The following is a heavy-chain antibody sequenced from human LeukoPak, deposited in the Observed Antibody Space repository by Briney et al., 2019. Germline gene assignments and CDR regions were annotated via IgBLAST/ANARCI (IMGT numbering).Heavy chain of an antibody. CDR1: GGSFSGYY. Sequence: PSETLSLTCAVYGGSFSGYYWSWIRQPPGKGLEWIGEINHSGSTNYNPSLKSRVTISVDTSENQFSLKLSSVTAADTAVYYCARYDSDTATIDYWGQGTLVTVSS. J-gene: IGHJ4*02. D-gene: IGHD5-18*01. CDR2: INHSGST. CDR3: ARYDSDTATIDY. V-gene: IGHV4-34*01.